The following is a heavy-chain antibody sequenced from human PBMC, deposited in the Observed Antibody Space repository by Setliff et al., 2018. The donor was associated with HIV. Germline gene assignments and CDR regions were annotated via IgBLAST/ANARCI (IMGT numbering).Heavy chain of an antibody. CDR2: VFYSGSA. V-gene: IGHV4-59*01. D-gene: IGHD3-16*01. CDR3: ARDRRYYDYVWGSQEARWFDP. CDR1: AGSISSYY. Sequence: PSETLSLTCAVSAGSISSYYWSWIRQPPGKGLEWIGYVFYSGSANYNPSLKSRVTISVDTSKNQFSLRLNSVTAADTAIYYCARDRRYYDYVWGSQEARWFDPWGQGTLVTVSS. J-gene: IGHJ5*02.